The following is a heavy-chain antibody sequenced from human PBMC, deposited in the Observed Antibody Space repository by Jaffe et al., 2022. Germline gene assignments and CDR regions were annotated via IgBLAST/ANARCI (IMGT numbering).Heavy chain of an antibody. CDR3: ANGGVVFPASAYDY. CDR1: GFSFRTYG. CDR2: IGYDGTNE. V-gene: IGHV3-30*02. J-gene: IGHJ4*02. D-gene: IGHD2-15*01. Sequence: VESGGGVVQPGGSLRLSCAASGFSFRTYGMHWVRQAPGKGLEWVAFIGYDGTNEYYADSVKGRFTISRDNSKNTLYLQMNSLRTEDTGVYYCANGGVVFPASAYDYWGQGTKVTVSS.